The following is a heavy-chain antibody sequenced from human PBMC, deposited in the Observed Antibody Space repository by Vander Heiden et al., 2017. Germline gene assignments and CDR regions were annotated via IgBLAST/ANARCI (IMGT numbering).Heavy chain of an antibody. CDR2: SVYSGDTT. V-gene: IGHV3-23*01. Sequence: SLRLSCVASGFTFSAYAMSWVRQAPGKELEWVSTSVYSGDTTYYAESVKCRFTISIDNSKNTLYLLMNSLRAEDTAVYFCAKETLRQIWVSVDYWGQGTLVTVSS. D-gene: IGHD3-10*01. CDR3: AKETLRQIWVSVDY. CDR1: GFTFSAYA. J-gene: IGHJ4*02.